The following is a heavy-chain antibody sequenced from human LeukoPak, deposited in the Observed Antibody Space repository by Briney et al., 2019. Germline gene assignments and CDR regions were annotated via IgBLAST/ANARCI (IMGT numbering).Heavy chain of an antibody. V-gene: IGHV1-2*02. CDR1: GYTFTGYS. J-gene: IGHJ4*02. D-gene: IGHD2-2*01. Sequence: ASVKVSCKASGYTFTGYSMHWVRQAPGQGLEWMGWINPNSGGTNYAQKFQGRVTMTRDTSISTAYMELSRLRADDTAVYYCARAIGYCTSTSCYDRLDSWGQGTLVTVSS. CDR3: ARAIGYCTSTSCYDRLDS. CDR2: INPNSGGT.